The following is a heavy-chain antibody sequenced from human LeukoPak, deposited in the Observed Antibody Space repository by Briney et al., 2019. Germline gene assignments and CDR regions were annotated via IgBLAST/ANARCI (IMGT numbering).Heavy chain of an antibody. Sequence: GGSLRLSCAASGFTFSSYGMHWVRQAPGKGLERVAFIRYDGSNKYYADSVKGRLTISRDNSKNTLYLQMNSLRAEDTAVYYCAKVKKSGSYSGRPLDYWGQGTLVTVSS. V-gene: IGHV3-30*02. CDR1: GFTFSSYG. CDR3: AKVKKSGSYSGRPLDY. J-gene: IGHJ4*02. D-gene: IGHD1-26*01. CDR2: IRYDGSNK.